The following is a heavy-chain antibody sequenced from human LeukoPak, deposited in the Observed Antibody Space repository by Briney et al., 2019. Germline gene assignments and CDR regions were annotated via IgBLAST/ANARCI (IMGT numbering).Heavy chain of an antibody. J-gene: IGHJ4*02. V-gene: IGHV4-4*07. CDR1: GGSISSYY. CDR2: IYTSGST. CDR3: ARELGGYSSGWYLDY. Sequence: KPSETLSLTCTVSGGSISSYYWSWIRQPAGKGLEWIGRIYTSGSTNYNPSLKSRVTMSVDTSKNQFSPKLSSVTAADTAVYYCARELGGYSSGWYLDYWGQGTLVTVSS. D-gene: IGHD6-19*01.